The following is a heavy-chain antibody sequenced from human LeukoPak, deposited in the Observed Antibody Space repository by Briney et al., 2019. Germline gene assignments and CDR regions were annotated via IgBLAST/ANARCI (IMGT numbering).Heavy chain of an antibody. J-gene: IGHJ3*02. V-gene: IGHV5-51*01. CDR2: IYPGDSDT. D-gene: IGHD2-15*01. CDR1: GYSFTSYW. Sequence: GESLKISCKGSGYSFTSYWIGWVRQMPGKGLEWMGIIYPGDSDTRYSPSFQGQVTISADKSISTAYLQWSSLKASDTVMYYCARSQIYCSGGSCYSLGAFDIWSQGTMVTVSS. CDR3: ARSQIYCSGGSCYSLGAFDI.